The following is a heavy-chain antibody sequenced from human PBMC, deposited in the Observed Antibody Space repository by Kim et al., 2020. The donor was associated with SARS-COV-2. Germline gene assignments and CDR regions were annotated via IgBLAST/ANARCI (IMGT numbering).Heavy chain of an antibody. CDR1: GGSFRDYY. V-gene: IGHV4-34*01. D-gene: IGHD3-3*01. Sequence: SETLSLTCAVQGGSFRDYYWTWIRQSPGKGLEWIGEISYGRNTNYNPSLGSRVTMSIDTSRNHFSLKMTSVTAADTAVYYCARAYSLQYLDWTATTYYY. CDR3: ARAYSLQYLDWTATTYYY. CDR2: ISYGRNT. J-gene: IGHJ6*01.